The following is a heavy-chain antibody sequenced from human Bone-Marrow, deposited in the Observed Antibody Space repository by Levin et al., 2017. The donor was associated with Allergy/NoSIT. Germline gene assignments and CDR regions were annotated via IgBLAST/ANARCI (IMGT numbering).Heavy chain of an antibody. CDR1: GFTLSGSA. J-gene: IGHJ4*02. D-gene: IGHD6-19*01. Sequence: SGGSLRLSCAASGFTLSGSALHWVRQASGKGLEWVGRIRSKANNYATAYAASVEGRFTISRHDSKNTAFLQMTSLKTEDTAVYYCTRASSDSSAARIDYWGQGTLVTVSS. V-gene: IGHV3-73*01. CDR2: IRSKANNYAT. CDR3: TRASSDSSAARIDY.